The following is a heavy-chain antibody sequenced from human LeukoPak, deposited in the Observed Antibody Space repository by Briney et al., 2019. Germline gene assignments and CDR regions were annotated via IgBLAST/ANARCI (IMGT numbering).Heavy chain of an antibody. CDR1: GFTVSSNY. CDR3: VRGYSYGWFDP. Sequence: GGSLRLSCAASGFTVSSNYMSWVRQAAGKGLEWVSEIYSDGSTYYAAYVKGRFSISRDNSKSTVYLQMNSLRAEDTAVYYCVRGYSYGWFDPWGQGTLVTVSS. D-gene: IGHD5-18*01. CDR2: IYSDGST. J-gene: IGHJ5*02. V-gene: IGHV3-53*01.